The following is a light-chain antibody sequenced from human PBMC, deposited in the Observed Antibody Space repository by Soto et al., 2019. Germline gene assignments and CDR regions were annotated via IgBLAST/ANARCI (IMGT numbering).Light chain of an antibody. V-gene: IGLV2-11*01. J-gene: IGLJ3*02. CDR2: DVS. CDR3: CSYAGSYTWV. Sequence: QSALTQPRSVSGSPGQSVTISCTGTSSDVGNYIYVSWYQQHPDKAPKLMIHDVSKRPSGVPDRCSGSKSGNTASLTISGLQAEDEADYYCCSYAGSYTWVFGGGTKLTVL. CDR1: SSDVGNYIY.